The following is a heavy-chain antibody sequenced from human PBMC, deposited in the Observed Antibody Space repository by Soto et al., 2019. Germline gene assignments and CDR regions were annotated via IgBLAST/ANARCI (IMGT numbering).Heavy chain of an antibody. CDR1: GFTFTSSA. Sequence: QMQLVQSGPEVKKPGTSVKVSCKASGFTFTSSAVQWVRQARGQRLEWIGWIVVGSGNTNYAQTFQERVTITRDMSTSTAYMELSSLRSEDTAVYYCAAGYPEYASYYYYYGMDVWGQGTTVTVSS. V-gene: IGHV1-58*01. D-gene: IGHD2-2*01. CDR3: AAGYPEYASYYYYYGMDV. CDR2: IVVGSGNT. J-gene: IGHJ6*02.